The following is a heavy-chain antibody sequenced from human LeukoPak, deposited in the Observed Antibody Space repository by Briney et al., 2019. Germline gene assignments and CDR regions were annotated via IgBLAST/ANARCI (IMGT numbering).Heavy chain of an antibody. V-gene: IGHV3-21*01. CDR1: GFSFSDYS. CDR2: ISSYSTYI. CDR3: ARDSFAGYDSSGYSSYDY. Sequence: PGGSLRLSCAASGFSFSDYSMNWGRQAPGKGLELVSFISSYSTYIYYADSLKGRFTISRDNAKNSLYLQMNSLRAEDTAVYYCARDSFAGYDSSGYSSYDYWGQGTLVTVSS. J-gene: IGHJ4*02. D-gene: IGHD3-22*01.